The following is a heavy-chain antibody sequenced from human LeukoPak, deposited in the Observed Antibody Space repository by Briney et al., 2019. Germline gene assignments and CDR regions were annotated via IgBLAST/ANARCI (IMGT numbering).Heavy chain of an antibody. V-gene: IGHV3-23*01. D-gene: IGHD4-17*01. J-gene: IGHJ3*01. CDR3: GRDPNGDYFGAFEF. CDR1: GFTFSTYA. CDR2: INAGGGET. Sequence: GGSLRLSCAASGFTFSTYAMTWVRQAAEKGPEWVSIINAGGGETYYADSVKGRFTISRDNSKNTLYLQMNSLRVEDTAVYYCGRDPNGDYFGAFEFWGQETLVTVSA.